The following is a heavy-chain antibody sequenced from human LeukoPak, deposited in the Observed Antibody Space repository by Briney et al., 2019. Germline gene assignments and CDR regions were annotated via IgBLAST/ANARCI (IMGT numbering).Heavy chain of an antibody. Sequence: GGSLRLSCAASGFTFSSYAMSWVRQAPGKGLEWVSAISGSGGSTYYADSVKGRFTISRDNSKNTLYLQMNSLRAEDTAVYYCAKDLKPFWDTAMFDYWGQGTLVTVSS. CDR2: ISGSGGST. V-gene: IGHV3-23*01. CDR3: AKDLKPFWDTAMFDY. CDR1: GFTFSSYA. J-gene: IGHJ4*02. D-gene: IGHD5-18*01.